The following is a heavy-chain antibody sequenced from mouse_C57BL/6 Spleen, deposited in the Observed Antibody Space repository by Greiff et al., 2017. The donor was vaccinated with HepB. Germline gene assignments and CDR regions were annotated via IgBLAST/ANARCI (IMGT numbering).Heavy chain of an antibody. V-gene: IGHV5-4*01. CDR3: ARVLRYYAMDY. CDR2: ISDGGSYT. J-gene: IGHJ4*01. CDR1: GFTFSSYA. Sequence: EVQRVESGGGLVKPGGSLKLSCAASGFTFSSYAMSWVRQTPEKRLEWVATISDGGSYTYYPDNVKGRFTISRDNAKNNLYLQMSHLKSEDTAMYYCARVLRYYAMDYWGQGTSVTVSS. D-gene: IGHD1-1*01.